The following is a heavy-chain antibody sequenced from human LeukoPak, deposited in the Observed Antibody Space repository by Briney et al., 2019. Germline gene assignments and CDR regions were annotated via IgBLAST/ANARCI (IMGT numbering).Heavy chain of an antibody. V-gene: IGHV3-73*01. Sequence: GRSLRLSCAASGFTFSSYGMHWVRQAPGKGLEWVGRIRSKPHSYATAYAASVKGRFTISRDDSKNMAYLQMNSLKTEDTAVYYCTRHGGRDYYDSTEDAFDIWGQGTMVTVSS. CDR1: GFTFSSYG. D-gene: IGHD3-22*01. CDR2: IRSKPHSYAT. J-gene: IGHJ3*02. CDR3: TRHGGRDYYDSTEDAFDI.